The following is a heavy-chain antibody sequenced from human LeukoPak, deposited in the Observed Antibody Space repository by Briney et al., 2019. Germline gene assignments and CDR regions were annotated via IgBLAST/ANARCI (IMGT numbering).Heavy chain of an antibody. Sequence: GASVKVSCKASGYTLTSYGISWVRQAPGQGLEWMGWISAYNGNTNYAQKLQGRVTMTTDTSTSTAYMELRSLRSDDTAVYYCARVFNGRLWFGELFNYYYMDVWGKGATVTISS. CDR2: ISAYNGNT. J-gene: IGHJ6*03. CDR3: ARVFNGRLWFGELFNYYYMDV. CDR1: GYTLTSYG. V-gene: IGHV1-18*01. D-gene: IGHD3-10*01.